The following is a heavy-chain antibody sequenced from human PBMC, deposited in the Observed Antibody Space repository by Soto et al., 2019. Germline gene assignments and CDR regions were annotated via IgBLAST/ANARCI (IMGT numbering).Heavy chain of an antibody. CDR2: ISSSSSTI. D-gene: IGHD2-15*01. CDR3: AGDLGVVAALADAFDI. CDR1: GFTFSSYS. J-gene: IGHJ3*02. V-gene: IGHV3-48*01. Sequence: GGSLRLSCAASGFTFSSYSMNWVRQAPGKGLEWVSYISSSSSTIYYADSVKGRFTISRDNAKNSLYLQMNSLRAEDTAVYHCAGDLGVVAALADAFDIWGQGTMVTVSS.